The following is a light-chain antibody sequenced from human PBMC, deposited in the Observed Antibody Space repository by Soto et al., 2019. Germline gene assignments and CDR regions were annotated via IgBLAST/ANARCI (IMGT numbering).Light chain of an antibody. CDR3: QQRSNWLSLT. V-gene: IGKV3-11*01. CDR2: DAS. CDR1: QSVSSY. J-gene: IGKJ4*02. Sequence: EIVLTQSPATLSLSPGERAPLSCRASQSVSSYLAWYQQKPGQTPRLLIYDASNSATGIPARFSGSGSGTDFTLTISSLEPEDFAVYYCQQRSNWLSLTFGGGTKVEIK.